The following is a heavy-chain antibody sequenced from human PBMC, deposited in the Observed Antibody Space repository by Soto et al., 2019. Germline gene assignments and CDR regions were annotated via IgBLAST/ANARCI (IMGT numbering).Heavy chain of an antibody. CDR1: GYTLTELS. Sequence: QVQLVQSGAEVKKPGASVKVSCKVSGYTLTELSMHWVRQAPGKGLEWMGGFDPEDGETIYAQKFQGRVTMTEDTSTDTAYMELSSLRSEDTAVYYCATLEYSSSWSPYYHYGMDVWGQGTTVTVSS. CDR2: FDPEDGET. D-gene: IGHD6-13*01. CDR3: ATLEYSSSWSPYYHYGMDV. V-gene: IGHV1-24*01. J-gene: IGHJ6*02.